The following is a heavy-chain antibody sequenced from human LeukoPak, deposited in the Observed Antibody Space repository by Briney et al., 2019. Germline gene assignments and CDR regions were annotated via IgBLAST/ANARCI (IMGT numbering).Heavy chain of an antibody. Sequence: SETLSLTCTVSGDSLSSHYWSWIRQPPGKGLEWIGYIYGSGSTHYDPSLRSRVTISEDTSKNQFSLKLTPVTAADTAVYYCARNVGWYSHDSWGQGTLVTVSS. CDR3: ARNVGWYSHDS. CDR2: IYGSGST. J-gene: IGHJ4*02. V-gene: IGHV4-59*08. CDR1: GDSLSSHY. D-gene: IGHD6-19*01.